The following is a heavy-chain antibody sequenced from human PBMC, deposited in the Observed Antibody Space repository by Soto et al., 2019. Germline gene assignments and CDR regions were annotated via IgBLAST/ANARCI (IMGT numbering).Heavy chain of an antibody. Sequence: EVQLLESGGGLVQPGGSLRLSCAASGFTFSSYAMRWVRQAPVKGLEWVSAISGSGDSTYYADSVKGRFTIPRDNSKNTLYLQMNSLRAEDTAVYYCARRGSGSDYDYWGQGTLVTVSS. CDR1: GFTFSSYA. J-gene: IGHJ4*02. CDR2: ISGSGDST. V-gene: IGHV3-23*01. CDR3: ARRGSGSDYDY. D-gene: IGHD1-26*01.